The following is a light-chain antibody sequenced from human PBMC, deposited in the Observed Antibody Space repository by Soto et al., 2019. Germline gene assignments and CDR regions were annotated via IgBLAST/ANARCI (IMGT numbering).Light chain of an antibody. CDR2: GAF. CDR1: QSVSSSY. CDR3: QQYGGSPSIT. J-gene: IGKJ5*01. Sequence: EIVLTQSPGTLSLSPGERATLSCRASQSVSSSYLAWYQQKPGQAPRLLIYGAFSRATGIPDRFSGSGSGTDFTLTISRLEPEDFAVYYCQQYGGSPSITFGQGTRLEIK. V-gene: IGKV3-20*01.